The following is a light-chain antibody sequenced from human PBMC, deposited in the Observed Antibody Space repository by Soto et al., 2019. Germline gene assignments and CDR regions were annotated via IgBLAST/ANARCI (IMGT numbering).Light chain of an antibody. V-gene: IGLV2-14*03. CDR1: SSDVGGYNS. Sequence: QSALTQPASVSGSPGQSITISCTGTSSDVGGYNSVSWYQQYPGKAPKLMIHDVRNRPSGVSDRFSGSKSGNTASLTISGLQPEDEADYYCSSYTTSISYVFGSGTKLTVL. CDR3: SSYTTSISYV. CDR2: DVR. J-gene: IGLJ1*01.